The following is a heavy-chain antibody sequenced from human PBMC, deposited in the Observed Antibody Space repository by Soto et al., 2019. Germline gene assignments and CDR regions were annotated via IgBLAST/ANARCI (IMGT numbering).Heavy chain of an antibody. CDR1: GYTFTSYG. Sequence: QDQLVQSGAEVQNPGASVTISCKASGYTFTSYGISWVRQAPGQGLEWMGWISAYNGNTNYAQKLQGRVTMTSDKSTSKAYMELRSLRYDDTAVYYCAGGSGGEGDYWGQGTLVTVSS. D-gene: IGHD2-15*01. CDR2: ISAYNGNT. V-gene: IGHV1-18*01. J-gene: IGHJ4*02. CDR3: AGGSGGEGDY.